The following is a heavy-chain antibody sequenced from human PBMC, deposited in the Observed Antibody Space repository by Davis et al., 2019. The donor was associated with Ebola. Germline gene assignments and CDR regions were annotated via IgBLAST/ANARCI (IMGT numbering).Heavy chain of an antibody. V-gene: IGHV3-48*01. CDR1: GFTFSSYS. Sequence: GESLKISCAASGFTFSSYSMNWVRQAPGKGLEWVSYISSSSSTIYYADSVKGRFTISRDNAKNSLYLQMNSLRAEDTAVYYCARYDYSGYYYYYYGMDVWGQGTTVTVSS. D-gene: IGHD4-11*01. CDR3: ARYDYSGYYYYYYGMDV. CDR2: ISSSSSTI. J-gene: IGHJ6*02.